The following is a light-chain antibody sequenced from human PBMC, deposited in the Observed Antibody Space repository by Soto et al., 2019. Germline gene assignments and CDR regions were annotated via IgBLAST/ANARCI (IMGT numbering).Light chain of an antibody. CDR2: DVS. CDR3: SSYTTSNTRQIV. J-gene: IGLJ1*01. V-gene: IGLV2-14*03. Sequence: QSALTQPASVSGSPGQSITISCTGTSSDVGSYNYVSWYQHHPGKAPKLMIYDVSNRPSGVSNRFSGFKSGNTASLTISGLQPEDEADYYCSSYTTSNTRQIVFGTGTKLTVL. CDR1: SSDVGSYNY.